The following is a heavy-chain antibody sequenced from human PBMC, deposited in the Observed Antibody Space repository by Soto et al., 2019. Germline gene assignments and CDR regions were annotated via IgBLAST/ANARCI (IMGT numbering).Heavy chain of an antibody. CDR1: GGSISSYY. CDR2: IYYSGST. CDR3: ARVGCSGGSCYSFFDY. Sequence: SETLSLTCTVSGGSISSYYWSWIRQPPGKGLEWIGYIYYSGSTNYNPSLKSRVTISVDTSKNQFSLKLSSVTAADTAVYYCARVGCSGGSCYSFFDYWGQGTLVTVSS. V-gene: IGHV4-59*01. D-gene: IGHD2-15*01. J-gene: IGHJ4*02.